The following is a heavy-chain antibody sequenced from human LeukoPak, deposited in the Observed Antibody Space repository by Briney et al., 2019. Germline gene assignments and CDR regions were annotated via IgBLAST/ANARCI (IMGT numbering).Heavy chain of an antibody. J-gene: IGHJ6*02. CDR1: GFTFDEYA. D-gene: IGHD4-17*01. CDR3: AKVRVTTYYYYYYGMDV. Sequence: GGSLRLSCAASGFTFDEYAMHWVRQAPGKGLEWVSGISWDSSSTGYADFVKGRFTISRDNAKSSLYLQMNNLRAEDTALYYCAKVRVTTYYYYYYGMDVWGQGTMVTVSS. CDR2: ISWDSSST. V-gene: IGHV3-9*01.